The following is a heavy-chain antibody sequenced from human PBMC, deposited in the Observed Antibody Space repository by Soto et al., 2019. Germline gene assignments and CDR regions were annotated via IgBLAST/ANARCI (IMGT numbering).Heavy chain of an antibody. D-gene: IGHD3-10*01. J-gene: IGHJ4*02. CDR2: IIAILGIA. CDR3: AREEYYYGSGAFFDY. V-gene: IGHV1-69*08. CDR1: GGTFSSYT. Sequence: QVQLVQSGAEVKKPGSSVKVSCKASGGTFSSYTISWVRQAPGQGLEWMGRIIAILGIANYAKKFQGRVTVTADKSTSTAYMELSSLRSEDTAVYYCAREEYYYGSGAFFDYWGQGTLVTVSS.